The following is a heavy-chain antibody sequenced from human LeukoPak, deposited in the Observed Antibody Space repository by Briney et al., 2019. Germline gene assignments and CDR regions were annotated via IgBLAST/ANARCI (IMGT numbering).Heavy chain of an antibody. CDR3: ARVPSGYSSGWYYFDY. CDR1: GFTFSSYS. CDR2: ISSSSSYI. V-gene: IGHV3-21*01. Sequence: PGGSLRLSCAASGFTFSSYSMNWVRQAPGKGLEWVSSISSSSSYIYYADSVKGRFTISRDNAKNSLYLQMNSLRAEDTAVYYCARVPSGYSSGWYYFDYWGQGTLVTVSS. D-gene: IGHD6-19*01. J-gene: IGHJ4*02.